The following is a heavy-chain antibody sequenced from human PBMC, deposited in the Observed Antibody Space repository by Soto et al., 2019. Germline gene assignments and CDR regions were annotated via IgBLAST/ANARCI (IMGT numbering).Heavy chain of an antibody. V-gene: IGHV3-30*18. D-gene: IGHD2-2*01. Sequence: QMQLVESGGGVVQPGRSLRLSCAASEFVFSSYGMHWVRQAPGKGLEWVAVISFDGSQKYYADSVRGRFTISRDNSKNTLFLQVNRLRADDTGVYYCAKGVTTAAPYYWYGMDVWGQGTTVTVSS. CDR1: EFVFSSYG. CDR3: AKGVTTAAPYYWYGMDV. CDR2: ISFDGSQK. J-gene: IGHJ6*02.